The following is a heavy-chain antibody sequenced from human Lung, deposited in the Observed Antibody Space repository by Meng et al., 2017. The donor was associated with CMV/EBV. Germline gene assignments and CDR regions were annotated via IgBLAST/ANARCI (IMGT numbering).Heavy chain of an antibody. CDR3: ARDEGATPFDY. D-gene: IGHD1-26*01. CDR1: GYIGTADG. J-gene: IGHJ4*02. V-gene: IGHV1-18*01. Sequence: YRASGYIGTADGSSGVRQATGQGLEWMGWINPYSGSTNYAQNLQGTVTMTTDTSTSTAYMELRSLRSDDTAVYYCARDEGATPFDYWGQGTLVTVSS. CDR2: INPYSGST.